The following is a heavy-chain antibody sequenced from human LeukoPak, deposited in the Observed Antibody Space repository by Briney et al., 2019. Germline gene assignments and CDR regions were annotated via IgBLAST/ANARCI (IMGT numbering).Heavy chain of an antibody. CDR2: IIPIFGTA. CDR3: ARGNPGSYSSSWFVFDY. Sequence: SVKVSCKASGGTFSSYAISWVRQAPGQGLEWMGGIIPIFGTANYAQKFQGRVAITTDESTSTANMELSSLRSEDTAVYYCARGNPGSYSSSWFVFDYWGQGTLVTVSS. D-gene: IGHD6-13*01. CDR1: GGTFSSYA. V-gene: IGHV1-69*05. J-gene: IGHJ4*02.